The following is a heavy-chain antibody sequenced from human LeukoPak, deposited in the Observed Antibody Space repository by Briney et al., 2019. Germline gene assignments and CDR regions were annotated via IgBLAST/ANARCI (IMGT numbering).Heavy chain of an antibody. J-gene: IGHJ4*02. CDR1: GFTFSKYW. CDR2: INSDGSTT. Sequence: PGGSLRLSCAASGFTFSKYWMHCVRQAPGRGPVWVSRINSDGSTTTYADSVKGRFTISRDNAKNTLYLQMNSLRAEDTAVYYCARDLTHRWGQGTLVTVSS. CDR3: ARDLTHR. V-gene: IGHV3-74*01.